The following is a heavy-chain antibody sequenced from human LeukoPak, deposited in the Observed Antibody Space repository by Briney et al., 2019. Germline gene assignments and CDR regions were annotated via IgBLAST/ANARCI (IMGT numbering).Heavy chain of an antibody. CDR2: IRSKAYGGTT. CDR3: TRHRGGYSGSDSAY. Sequence: PGGSLRLSXTVSGFTFDDYAMTWVRQAPGKGLEWVGFIRSKAYGGTTEFAASVKGRFTISRDDPKSIAYLQMKSLKIEDTGVYYCTRHRGGYSGSDSAYWGQGTLVTVPP. V-gene: IGHV3-49*04. CDR1: GFTFDDYA. J-gene: IGHJ4*02. D-gene: IGHD5-12*01.